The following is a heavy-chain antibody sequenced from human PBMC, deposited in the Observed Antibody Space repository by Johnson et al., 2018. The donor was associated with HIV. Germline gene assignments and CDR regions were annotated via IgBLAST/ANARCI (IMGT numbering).Heavy chain of an antibody. CDR3: AKDWGVVVTADDAFDI. V-gene: IGHV3-30*02. CDR2: IRYDGSNK. J-gene: IGHJ3*02. Sequence: QVQLVESGGGVVQPGGSLRLSCAASGFTFSSYGMHWVRQAPGKGLEWVAFIRYDGSNKYYADSVKGRFTISRDNSKNTLYLQMNSLRGEDTAVYYCAKDWGVVVTADDAFDIWGQGTMVTVSS. CDR1: GFTFSSYG. D-gene: IGHD2-21*02.